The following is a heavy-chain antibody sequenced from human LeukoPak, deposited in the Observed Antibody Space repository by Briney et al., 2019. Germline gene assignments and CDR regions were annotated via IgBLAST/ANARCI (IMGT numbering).Heavy chain of an antibody. D-gene: IGHD3-9*01. CDR2: IYYSGST. CDR1: GGSISSGGYY. J-gene: IGHJ4*02. Sequence: SETLSLTCTVSGGSISSGGYYWSWIRQHPGKGLEWIGYIYYSGSTYYNPSLKSRVTISVDTSKNQFSLKLSSVTAADTAVYYCAREGPYPEGYFDWLFPIDYWGQGTLVTVSS. V-gene: IGHV4-31*03. CDR3: AREGPYPEGYFDWLFPIDY.